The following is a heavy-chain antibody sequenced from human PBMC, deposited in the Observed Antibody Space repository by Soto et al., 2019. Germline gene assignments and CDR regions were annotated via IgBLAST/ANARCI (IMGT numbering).Heavy chain of an antibody. D-gene: IGHD3-22*01. CDR1: GFTFSSYA. Sequence: PGGSLRLSCAASGFTFSSYAMHWVRQAPGKGLEWVAVISYDGSNKYYADSVKGRFTISRDNSKNTLYLQMNSLRAEDTAVYYCASFSGSPFDYWGQGTLVTVSS. CDR3: ASFSGSPFDY. J-gene: IGHJ4*02. CDR2: ISYDGSNK. V-gene: IGHV3-30-3*01.